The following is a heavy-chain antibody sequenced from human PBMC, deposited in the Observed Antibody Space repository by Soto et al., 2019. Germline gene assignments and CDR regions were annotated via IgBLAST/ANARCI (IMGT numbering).Heavy chain of an antibody. CDR1: GYSFTIYF. Sequence: LGEALNISCKGSGYSFTIYFIGWVRQMPGKGLEWMGIIYPGDSDTRYSPSFQGHVTISADKSISTAYLQWSSLKASDSAVYYCARLSRASFALDVWGQGTKVTVSS. CDR3: ARLSRASFALDV. D-gene: IGHD3-16*01. V-gene: IGHV5-51*01. CDR2: IYPGDSDT. J-gene: IGHJ6*02.